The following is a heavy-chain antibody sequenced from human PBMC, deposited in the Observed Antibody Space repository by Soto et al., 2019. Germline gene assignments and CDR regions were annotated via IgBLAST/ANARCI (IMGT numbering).Heavy chain of an antibody. CDR1: GYTLTSYA. CDR3: ARDDFGDLWRSPDV. CDR2: ITDYNGST. D-gene: IGHD4-17*01. J-gene: IGHJ3*01. V-gene: IGHV1-18*01. Sequence: ASVKVSCKASGYTLTSYAMNWVRQAPGQRLEWMGWITDYNGSTKYARKFQDRVTMTTDTSTSTAYMELRSLRSDDTAVYFCARDDFGDLWRSPDVWGQGTMVTVSS.